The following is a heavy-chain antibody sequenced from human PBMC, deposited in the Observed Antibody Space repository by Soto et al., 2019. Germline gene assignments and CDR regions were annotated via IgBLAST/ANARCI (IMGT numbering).Heavy chain of an antibody. V-gene: IGHV4-39*01. CDR3: ARLARGYSGYDLAGYFDY. CDR2: IYYSGST. J-gene: IGHJ4*02. D-gene: IGHD5-12*01. Sequence: QLQLQESGPGLVKPSETLSLTCTVSGGSISSSSYYWGWIRQPPGKGLEWIGSIYYSGSTYYNPSLKSRVTISVDTSKNQFSLKLSSVTAADTAVYYCARLARGYSGYDLAGYFDYWGQGTLVTVSS. CDR1: GGSISSSSYY.